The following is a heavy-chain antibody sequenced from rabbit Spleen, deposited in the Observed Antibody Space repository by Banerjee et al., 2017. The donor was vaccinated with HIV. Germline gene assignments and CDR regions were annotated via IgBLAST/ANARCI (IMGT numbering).Heavy chain of an antibody. Sequence: QLKESGGGLVQPGGSLKLSCKASGFDFRRYYLSWVRQAPGKGLEWIGIIDVGEGNTDYASWVNGRFTISSDNAQNTVDLQMSGLTAADTATYFCARDLLGVIGWNFCLWGPGTLVTVS. CDR1: GFDFRRYY. CDR2: IDVGEGNT. D-gene: IGHD1-1*01. CDR3: ARDLLGVIGWNFCL. V-gene: IGHV1S7*01. J-gene: IGHJ4*01.